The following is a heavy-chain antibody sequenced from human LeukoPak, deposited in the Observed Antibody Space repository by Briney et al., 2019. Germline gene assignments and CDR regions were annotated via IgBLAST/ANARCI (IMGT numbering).Heavy chain of an antibody. CDR1: GDSISSGGYY. CDR2: IHYSGST. V-gene: IGHV4-31*03. CDR3: ARGFDYADFWFDP. Sequence: SQTLSLTCTVSGDSISSGGYYWTWIRQHPGKGLEWIGYIHYSGSTYYNPSLKSRVTISVDTSKNQFSLKLSSVTAADTAVYYCARGFDYADFWFDPWGQGTLVTVSS. D-gene: IGHD4-17*01. J-gene: IGHJ5*02.